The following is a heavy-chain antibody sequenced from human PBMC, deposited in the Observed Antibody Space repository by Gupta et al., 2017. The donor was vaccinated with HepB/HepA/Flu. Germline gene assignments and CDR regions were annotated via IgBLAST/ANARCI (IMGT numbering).Heavy chain of an antibody. D-gene: IGHD2-2*01. CDR3: AKGERGSRFIVVVPAATLDY. CDR1: GFTFSSYA. CDR2: ISGSGGST. V-gene: IGHV3-23*01. Sequence: EVQLLESGGGLVQPGGSLRLSCAASGFTFSSYAMSWVRQAPGKGLEWVPAISGSGGSTYYADSVKGRFTISRDNSKNTLYLQMNSLRAEDTAVYYCAKGERGSRFIVVVPAATLDYWGQGTLVTVSS. J-gene: IGHJ4*02.